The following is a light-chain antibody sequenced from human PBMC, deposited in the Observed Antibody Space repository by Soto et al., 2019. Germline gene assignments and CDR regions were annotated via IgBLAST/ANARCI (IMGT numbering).Light chain of an antibody. CDR3: QSYDSGLSGSV. CDR1: SSNIGAGYD. J-gene: IGLJ1*01. Sequence: SVLSQPPSVSGAPGQRVTISCTGSSSNIGAGYDVHWYQQLPETAPKLLIYGNNNRPSGVPDRFSGSKSGTSASLAITGLQAEDEADYYCQSYDSGLSGSVFGTGTKVTVL. V-gene: IGLV1-40*01. CDR2: GNN.